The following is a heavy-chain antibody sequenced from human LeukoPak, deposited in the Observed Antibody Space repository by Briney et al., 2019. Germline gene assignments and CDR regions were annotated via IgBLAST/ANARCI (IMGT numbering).Heavy chain of an antibody. V-gene: IGHV3-74*01. CDR1: GVTFSSYW. CDR3: ARASRMVATNY. Sequence: GGSLRLSCAASGVTFSSYWMHWVRQAPGKGLVWVSRINSDGSSTSYADSVKGRFTISRDNAKTTMYLPMTSLSAEDTAVYYCARASRMVATNYWGQGTLVTVSS. D-gene: IGHD5-12*01. J-gene: IGHJ4*02. CDR2: INSDGSST.